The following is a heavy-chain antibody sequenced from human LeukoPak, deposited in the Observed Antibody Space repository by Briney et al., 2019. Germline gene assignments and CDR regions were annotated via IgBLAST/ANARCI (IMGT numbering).Heavy chain of an antibody. Sequence: SETLSLTCTVSGGSISSYYWSWIRQPPGKGLEWIGYIYYSGSTNYNPSLKSRVTISVDTSKNQFSLKLSSVTAADTAVYYCARGNWNDRLWDWFDPWGQGTLVTVSS. CDR3: ARGNWNDRLWDWFDP. J-gene: IGHJ5*02. D-gene: IGHD1-1*01. CDR2: IYYSGST. CDR1: GGSISSYY. V-gene: IGHV4-59*01.